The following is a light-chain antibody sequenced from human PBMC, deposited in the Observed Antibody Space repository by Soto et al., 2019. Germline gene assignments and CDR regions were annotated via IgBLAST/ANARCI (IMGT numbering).Light chain of an antibody. V-gene: IGKV3-20*01. CDR2: GAS. CDR3: LQYGSSRAIT. Sequence: EIALTQSPGTLSLSPGERATLSCRASQSVRSNYLAWYQQKPGQAPRPLIYGASSRATGIPDRFSASGSGTDFTLIINRLEPEDFAVYYCLQYGSSRAITFGQGTRLEIK. CDR1: QSVRSNY. J-gene: IGKJ5*01.